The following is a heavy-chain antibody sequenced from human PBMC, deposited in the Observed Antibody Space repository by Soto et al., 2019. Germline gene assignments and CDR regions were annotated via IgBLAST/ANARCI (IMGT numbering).Heavy chain of an antibody. J-gene: IGHJ4*02. D-gene: IGHD3-16*01. V-gene: IGHV2-5*02. Sequence: QITLKESGPALVKPTQTLTLTCTFSGFSLSTSGVGVGWIRQPPGEALEWLALIYWDDYKHFSPSLESRLTNTQDTPKNQGGLNKTKHGPGDTTKNHRGQKGGGDRILDYWGQGTLVTVSS. CDR2: IYWDDYK. CDR3: GQKGGGDRILDY. CDR1: GFSLSTSGVG.